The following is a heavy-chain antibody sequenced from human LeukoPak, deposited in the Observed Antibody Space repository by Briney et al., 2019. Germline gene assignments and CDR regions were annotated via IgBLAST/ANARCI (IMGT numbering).Heavy chain of an antibody. CDR3: ASRAGINYYDSSGYPY. D-gene: IGHD3-22*01. Sequence: GGSLRLSCAASGFTFSSYWMHWVRQAPGKGLVWVSRINSDGSSTSYADSVKGRFTISRDNAKNTLYLQMNSLRAEDTAVYYCASRAGINYYDSSGYPYWGQGTLVTVSS. CDR1: GFTFSSYW. V-gene: IGHV3-74*01. CDR2: INSDGSST. J-gene: IGHJ4*02.